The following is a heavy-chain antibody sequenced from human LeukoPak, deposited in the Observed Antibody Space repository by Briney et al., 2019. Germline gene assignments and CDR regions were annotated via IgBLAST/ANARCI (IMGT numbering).Heavy chain of an antibody. CDR2: IYYSGST. CDR3: ARGALDYDSYYYYMDV. D-gene: IGHD3-22*01. Sequence: SQTLSLTCTVSGGSICSGGYYWSWIRQHPGKGLEWIGYIYYSGSTYYNPSLKSRVTISVDTSKNQFSLKLSSVTAADTAVYYCARGALDYDSYYYYMDVWGKGTTVTVSS. J-gene: IGHJ6*03. CDR1: GGSICSGGYY. V-gene: IGHV4-31*03.